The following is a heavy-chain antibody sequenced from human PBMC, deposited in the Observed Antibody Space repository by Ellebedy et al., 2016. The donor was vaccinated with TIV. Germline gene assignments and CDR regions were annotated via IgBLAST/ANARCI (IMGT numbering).Heavy chain of an antibody. D-gene: IGHD1/OR15-1a*01. CDR2: FDPEYDER. V-gene: IGHV1-24*01. J-gene: IGHJ3*02. CDR1: GYTFTSFY. CDR3: ATQRLEQPGEPFDI. Sequence: AASVKVSCKASGYTFTSFYMHWVRQAPGKGLEWMGGFDPEYDERRYAQKFKGRVTMTDDIPSDTAYLKLSSLRPDDTAVYYCATQRLEQPGEPFDIWGQGTVVTVSS.